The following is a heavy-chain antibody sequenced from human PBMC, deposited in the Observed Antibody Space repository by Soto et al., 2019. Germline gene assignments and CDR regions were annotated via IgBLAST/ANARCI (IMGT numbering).Heavy chain of an antibody. CDR1: GGSISSGDYY. CDR3: ARTYQLLRFNWFDP. V-gene: IGHV4-30-4*01. J-gene: IGHJ5*02. Sequence: SETLSLTCTVSGGSISSGDYYWSWIRQPPGKGLEWIGYIYYSGSTYYNPSLKSRATISVDTSKNQFSLKLSSVTAADTAVYYCARTYQLLRFNWFDPWGQGTLVTVS. D-gene: IGHD2-2*01. CDR2: IYYSGST.